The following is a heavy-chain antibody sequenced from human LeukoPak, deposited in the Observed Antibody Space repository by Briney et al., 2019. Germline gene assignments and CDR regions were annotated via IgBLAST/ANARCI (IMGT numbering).Heavy chain of an antibody. CDR1: VYTFTGYY. CDR2: INPNSGGT. Sequence: ASVKVSCKASVYTFTGYYMHWVRQAPGQGLDWMGWINPNSGGTNYAQKFQGRVTMTRDTSISTAYMELSRLRSDDTAVYYCARDWARGYYYDSSAMSWGQGTLVTVSS. V-gene: IGHV1-2*02. J-gene: IGHJ4*02. D-gene: IGHD3-22*01. CDR3: ARDWARGYYYDSSAMS.